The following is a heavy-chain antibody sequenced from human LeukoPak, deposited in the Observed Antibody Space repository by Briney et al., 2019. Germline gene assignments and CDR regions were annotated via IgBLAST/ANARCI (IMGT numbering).Heavy chain of an antibody. J-gene: IGHJ3*02. CDR3: ARATYYYDSSGYWTLEFDFDI. Sequence: SETLSLTCAVYGGSFSGYYWGWIRQPPGKGLEWIGSIYYSGSTYYNPSLKSRVTISVDTSKNQFSLKLSSVTAADTAVYYCARATYYYDSSGYWTLEFDFDIWGQGTMVTVSS. V-gene: IGHV4-34*01. CDR2: IYYSGST. D-gene: IGHD3-22*01. CDR1: GGSFSGYY.